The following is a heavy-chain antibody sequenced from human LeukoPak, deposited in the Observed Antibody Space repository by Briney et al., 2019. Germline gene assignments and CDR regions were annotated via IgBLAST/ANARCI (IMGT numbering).Heavy chain of an antibody. CDR3: ARDRRYDYVWGSYRGGYYFDY. Sequence: GGSLRLSCAASGFTFSSYGMHWVRQAPRKGLEWVAVIWYDGSNKYYADSVKGRFTISRDNSKNTLYLQMNSLRAEDTAVYYCARDRRYDYVWGSYRGGYYFDYWGQGTLVTVSS. D-gene: IGHD3-16*02. CDR2: IWYDGSNK. CDR1: GFTFSSYG. J-gene: IGHJ4*02. V-gene: IGHV3-33*01.